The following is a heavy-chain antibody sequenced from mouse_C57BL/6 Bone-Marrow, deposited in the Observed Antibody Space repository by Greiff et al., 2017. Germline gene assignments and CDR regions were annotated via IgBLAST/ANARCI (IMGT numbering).Heavy chain of an antibody. CDR1: GFTFSDYG. D-gene: IGHD1-1*01. Sequence: EVHLVESGGGLVKPGGSLKLSCAASGFTFSDYGMHWVRQAPEKGLEWVAYISSGSSTIYYADTVKGRFTISRDNAKNTLFLQMTSLRSEDTAMYYCARSGSSSAWFAYWGQGTLVSVSA. CDR2: ISSGSSTI. J-gene: IGHJ3*01. V-gene: IGHV5-17*01. CDR3: ARSGSSSAWFAY.